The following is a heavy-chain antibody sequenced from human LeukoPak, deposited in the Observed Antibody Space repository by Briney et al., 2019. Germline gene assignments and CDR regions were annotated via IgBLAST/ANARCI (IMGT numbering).Heavy chain of an antibody. CDR3: AKDHADSSGSLPFN. CDR1: GFTFINYG. D-gene: IGHD3-22*01. V-gene: IGHV3-30*18. CDR2: ISYEGSNK. J-gene: IGHJ4*02. Sequence: GRSLRLSCAASGFTFINYGMHWVRQAPGKGLEWVAMISYEGSNKYYADSVKGRFTISRDNSKNTLYLQMNSLRAEDTAVYYCAKDHADSSGSLPFNWGQGTLVTVSS.